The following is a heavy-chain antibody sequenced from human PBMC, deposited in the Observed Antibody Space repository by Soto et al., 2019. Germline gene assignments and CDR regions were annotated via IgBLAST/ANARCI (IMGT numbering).Heavy chain of an antibody. J-gene: IGHJ5*02. CDR2: IYYSGTS. Sequence: SETLSLTCTVSGGSINGDTYYWGWIRQPPGKGLEWIGSIYYSGTSSYNPSLKSRVTMSVDTSKKQLSLRLRSVTAADTAVYYCARLHCDSPNCVPLDPWGQGTLVTVSS. CDR1: GGSINGDTYY. CDR3: ARLHCDSPNCVPLDP. V-gene: IGHV4-39*01. D-gene: IGHD2-2*01.